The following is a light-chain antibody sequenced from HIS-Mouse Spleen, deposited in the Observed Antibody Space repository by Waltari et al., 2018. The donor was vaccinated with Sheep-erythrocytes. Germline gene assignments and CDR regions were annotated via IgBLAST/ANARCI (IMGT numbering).Light chain of an antibody. V-gene: IGLV2-18*01. J-gene: IGLJ2*01. CDR3: SLYTSSSTLV. CDR2: AVS. CDR1: SSDVGSYNS. Sequence: QSALTQPPSVSGSPGQSVTISCTSTSSDVGSYNSLSWYQQPPGTAPKLMIYAVSNRPSGVPDRFSGSKSGNTASLTISGLQAEDEADYYCSLYTSSSTLVFGGGTKLTVL.